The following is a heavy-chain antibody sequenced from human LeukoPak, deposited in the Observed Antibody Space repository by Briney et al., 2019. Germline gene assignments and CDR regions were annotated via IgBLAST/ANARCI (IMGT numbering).Heavy chain of an antibody. CDR2: ISSSGSTI. V-gene: IGHV3-11*01. J-gene: IGHJ4*02. D-gene: IGHD3-22*01. Sequence: EGVSYISSSGSTIYYADSVKGRFTISRDNAKNSLYLQMNSLRAEDTAVYYCAREDYDSSGYTDYWGQGTLVTVSS. CDR3: AREDYDSSGYTDY.